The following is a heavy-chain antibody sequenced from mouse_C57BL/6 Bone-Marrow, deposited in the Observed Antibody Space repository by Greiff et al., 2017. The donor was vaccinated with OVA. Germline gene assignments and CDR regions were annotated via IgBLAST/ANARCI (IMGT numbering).Heavy chain of an antibody. J-gene: IGHJ2*01. CDR1: GYTFTNYW. CDR3: AHYNSRLYLHY. D-gene: IGHD2-5*01. CDR2: IAPSDSYI. Sequence: QVQLQQSGAELVRPGTSVKLSCKASGYTFTNYWMHWVKQRPGQGLEWIGVIAPSDSYINYNQKFKGRATLTVDTSSSTAYMHLSSLTSEDSAVYYCAHYNSRLYLHYWSQGTTLTVTT. V-gene: IGHV1-59*01.